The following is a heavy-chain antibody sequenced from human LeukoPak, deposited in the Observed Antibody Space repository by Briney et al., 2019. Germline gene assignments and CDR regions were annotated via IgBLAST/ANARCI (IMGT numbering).Heavy chain of an antibody. CDR1: GGSISRSSDY. CDR2: NYHRGTT. V-gene: IGHV4-39*01. J-gene: IGHJ3*01. CDR3: GGGRAFDV. D-gene: IGHD3-16*01. Sequence: SETLSLTCTVSGGSISRSSDYWGWIRQPPGKGLEWIATNYHRGTTYYNPSLKSRITISVDTSKNQFSLNLTSVIAADTAVYYCGGGRAFDVWGQGTMVTVSS.